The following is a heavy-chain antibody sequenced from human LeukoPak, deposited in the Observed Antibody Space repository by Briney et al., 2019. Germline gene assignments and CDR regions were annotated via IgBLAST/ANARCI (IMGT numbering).Heavy chain of an antibody. Sequence: PSETLSLTCAVFGGSFSGYYLSWIRQPPGKGLEWIGEINHSGITNYNPSLKSRVTISVDTSKNQFSLKLSSVTAADTAVYYCARGAYYYDSSGYSPRLVYWGQGTLVTVPS. CDR2: INHSGIT. D-gene: IGHD3-22*01. CDR1: GGSFSGYY. J-gene: IGHJ4*02. CDR3: ARGAYYYDSSGYSPRLVY. V-gene: IGHV4-34*01.